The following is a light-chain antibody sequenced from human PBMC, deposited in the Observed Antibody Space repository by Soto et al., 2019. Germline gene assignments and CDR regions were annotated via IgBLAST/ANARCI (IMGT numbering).Light chain of an antibody. CDR2: GAS. V-gene: IGKV3-20*01. CDR1: QSVSNNY. CDR3: QQYGSSPT. Sequence: EIVLTQSPGTLSLSPGERATLSCSASQSVSNNYLAWYQQKPGQAPRRLIYGASTRDTGIPDRFSGSGSGTDFTLTISRLEPEDFAVYYCQQYGSSPTFGEGTRLEIK. J-gene: IGKJ5*01.